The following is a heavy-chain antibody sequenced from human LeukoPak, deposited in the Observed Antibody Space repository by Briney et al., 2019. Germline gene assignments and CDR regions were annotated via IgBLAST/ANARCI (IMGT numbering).Heavy chain of an antibody. J-gene: IGHJ4*02. Sequence: SETLSLTCAVHGGSFSGYYWSWIRQPPGKGLEWIGEINHSGSTNYNPSLKSRVTISIDTSKNQFSLKLSSVTAADTALYYCARGPGTWYYYWGQGTLVTVSS. D-gene: IGHD6-13*01. CDR3: ARGPGTWYYY. CDR2: INHSGST. CDR1: GGSFSGYY. V-gene: IGHV4-34*01.